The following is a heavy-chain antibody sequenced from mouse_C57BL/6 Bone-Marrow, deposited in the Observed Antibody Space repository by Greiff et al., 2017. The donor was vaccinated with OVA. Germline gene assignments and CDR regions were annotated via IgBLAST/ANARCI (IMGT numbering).Heavy chain of an antibody. CDR1: GYTFTSYG. J-gene: IGHJ4*01. CDR3: ARSWLLPAMDY. V-gene: IGHV1-81*01. Sequence: VQLQESGAELARPGASVKLSCKASGYTFTSYGISWVKQRTGQGLEWIGEIYPRSGNTYYNEKFKGKATLTADKSSSTAYMELRSLTSEDSAVYFCARSWLLPAMDYWGKGTSVTVSS. CDR2: IYPRSGNT. D-gene: IGHD2-3*01.